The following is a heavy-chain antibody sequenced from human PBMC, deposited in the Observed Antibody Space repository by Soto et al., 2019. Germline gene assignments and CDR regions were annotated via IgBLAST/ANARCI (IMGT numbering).Heavy chain of an antibody. J-gene: IGHJ5*02. CDR2: INPSGGST. CDR1: GYTFTSYY. D-gene: IGHD3-9*01. V-gene: IGHV1-46*01. CDR3: AREGGGTTGILTGYYVS. Sequence: ASVNVSCKASGYTFTSYYMHWARQAPGQGLEWMGIINPSGGSTSYAQKFQGRVTMTRDTSTSTVYMELSSLRSEDTAVYYCAREGGGTTGILTGYYVSWGQGTLVTVSS.